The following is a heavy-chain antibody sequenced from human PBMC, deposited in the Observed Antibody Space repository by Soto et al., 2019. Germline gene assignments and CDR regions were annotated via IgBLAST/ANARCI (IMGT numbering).Heavy chain of an antibody. Sequence: VASVKVSCKASGYTFTSYGISWVRQAPGQGLEWMGWISAYNGNTNYAQKLQGRVTMTTDTSTSTAYMELRSLRSDDTAVYYCASQQYSSLPEWFDPWGQGTMVTVSS. V-gene: IGHV1-18*01. D-gene: IGHD6-6*01. J-gene: IGHJ5*02. CDR1: GYTFTSYG. CDR3: ASQQYSSLPEWFDP. CDR2: ISAYNGNT.